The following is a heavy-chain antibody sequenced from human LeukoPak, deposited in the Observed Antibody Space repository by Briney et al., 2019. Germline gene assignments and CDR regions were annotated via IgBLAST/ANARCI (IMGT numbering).Heavy chain of an antibody. CDR1: GYTLTELS. CDR2: FDPEDGET. D-gene: IGHD6-19*01. CDR3: ATGGIAVAERFDY. V-gene: IGHV1-24*01. J-gene: IGHJ4*02. Sequence: GASVKVSCKVSGYTLTELSMHWVRQAPGKGLEWMGGFDPEDGETIYAQKFQGRVTMTEDTSTDTAYMELSSLSSEDTAVYYCATGGIAVAERFDYWGQGTLVTVSS.